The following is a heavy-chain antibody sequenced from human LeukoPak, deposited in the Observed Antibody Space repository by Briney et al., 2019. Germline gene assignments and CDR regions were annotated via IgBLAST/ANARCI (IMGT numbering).Heavy chain of an antibody. CDR1: GFTFSSYA. V-gene: IGHV3-30*04. D-gene: IGHD1-1*01. Sequence: PGGSLRLSSAASGFTFSSYAMHWVRQAPGKGLEWVAVISYDGSNKYYADSVKGRFTISRDNSKNTLYLQMNSLRAEDTAVYYCARDAYLRGYGLTDYWGQGTLVTVSS. CDR3: ARDAYLRGYGLTDY. J-gene: IGHJ4*02. CDR2: ISYDGSNK.